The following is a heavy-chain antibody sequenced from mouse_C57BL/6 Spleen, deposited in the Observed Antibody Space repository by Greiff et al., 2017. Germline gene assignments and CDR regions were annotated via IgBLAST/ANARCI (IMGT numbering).Heavy chain of an antibody. D-gene: IGHD1-1*01. Sequence: QVQLQQSGAELARPGASVKLSCKASGYTFTSYGISWVKQRTGQGLEWIGEIYPRSGNTYYNEKFKGKATLTADKSSSTAYMELRSLTSEDSAVYFCARSGFITTVVDYFDYWGQGTTLTVSS. CDR2: IYPRSGNT. CDR1: GYTFTSYG. CDR3: ARSGFITTVVDYFDY. J-gene: IGHJ2*01. V-gene: IGHV1-81*01.